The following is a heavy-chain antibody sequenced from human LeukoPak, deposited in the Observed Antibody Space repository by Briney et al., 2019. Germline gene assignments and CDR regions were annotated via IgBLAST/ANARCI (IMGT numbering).Heavy chain of an antibody. D-gene: IGHD2-2*01. CDR1: GTSVSSNSAA. Sequence: SHPRTSTGGIFGTSVSSNSAAWNWIRPAPSRDLEWLGRTYYRSMWYTGYAVSVKSRITINPDTSKNQFSLQLNSVTPEDTAVYYCARDPAYQTLNGWFDPWGQGTLVTVSS. V-gene: IGHV6-1*01. CDR3: ARDPAYQTLNGWFDP. CDR2: TYYRSMWYT. J-gene: IGHJ5*02.